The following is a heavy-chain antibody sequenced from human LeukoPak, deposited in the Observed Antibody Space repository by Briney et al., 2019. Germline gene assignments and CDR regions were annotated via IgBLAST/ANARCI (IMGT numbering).Heavy chain of an antibody. V-gene: IGHV3-23*01. Sequence: GGSLRLSCAASGFTFSSYAMSWVRQAPGKGLEWVSAISGSGGSTYYADSVKGRFTTSRDNSKNTLYLQMNSLRAEDTAVYYCAKRRSYSSSHYYYGMDVWGQGTTVTVSS. D-gene: IGHD6-6*01. CDR1: GFTFSSYA. J-gene: IGHJ6*02. CDR2: ISGSGGST. CDR3: AKRRSYSSSHYYYGMDV.